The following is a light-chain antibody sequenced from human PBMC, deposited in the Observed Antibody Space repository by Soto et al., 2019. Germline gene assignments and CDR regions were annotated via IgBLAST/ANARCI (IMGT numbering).Light chain of an antibody. CDR2: GAS. CDR3: QQYGSSPLT. CDR1: QSVSSNY. J-gene: IGKJ1*01. V-gene: IGKV3-20*01. Sequence: EIVLTQSPGTLSLSPGERATLSCRASQSVSSNYLAWYQQKPGQAPRPLIYGASSRATGIPDRFSGSGAGTDFTLTISRLESEDFAVYYCQQYGSSPLTFGQGTEVHSK.